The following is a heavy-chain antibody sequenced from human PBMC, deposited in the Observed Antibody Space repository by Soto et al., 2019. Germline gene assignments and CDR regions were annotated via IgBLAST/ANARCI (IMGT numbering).Heavy chain of an antibody. CDR1: GFTFSSYS. Sequence: PGGSLRLSCAASGFTFSSYSMNWVRQAPGKGLEWVSYISSSSSTIYYADSVKGRFTISRDNAKNSLYLQMNSLRAEDTAVYYCARGPVWELSRTYYFDYWGQGTLVTVSS. J-gene: IGHJ4*02. CDR2: ISSSSSTI. D-gene: IGHD3-16*02. V-gene: IGHV3-48*01. CDR3: ARGPVWELSRTYYFDY.